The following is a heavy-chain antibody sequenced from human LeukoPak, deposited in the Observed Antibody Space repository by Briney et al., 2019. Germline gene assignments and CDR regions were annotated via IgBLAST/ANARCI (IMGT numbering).Heavy chain of an antibody. Sequence: GASVKVSCKASGGTFSSYAISWVRQAPGQGLEWMGGIIPIFGTANYAQKFQGRVTITADESTSTAYMELSSLRSEDTAVYYCARSGVQLWLLCYWGQGTLVTVSS. J-gene: IGHJ4*02. CDR2: IIPIFGTA. V-gene: IGHV1-69*13. D-gene: IGHD5-18*01. CDR1: GGTFSSYA. CDR3: ARSGVQLWLLCY.